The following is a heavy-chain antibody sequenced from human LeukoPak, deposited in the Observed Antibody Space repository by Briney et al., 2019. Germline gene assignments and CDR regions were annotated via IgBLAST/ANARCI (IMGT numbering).Heavy chain of an antibody. CDR1: GGSISSSNW. J-gene: IGHJ3*02. D-gene: IGHD3-16*01. CDR3: AGATYYDYVWGSYTDYEI. Sequence: SETLSLTCAVSGGSISSSNWWSWVRQPPGKGLEWIGEIYHSGSTNYNPSLKSRVTISVDTSKNQFSLKLSSVTAADTAVYYCAGATYYDYVWGSYTDYEIWGQGTMVTVSS. CDR2: IYHSGST. V-gene: IGHV4-4*02.